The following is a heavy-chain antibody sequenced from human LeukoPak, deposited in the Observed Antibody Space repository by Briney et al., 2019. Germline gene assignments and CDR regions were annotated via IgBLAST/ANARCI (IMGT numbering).Heavy chain of an antibody. D-gene: IGHD6-19*01. CDR3: ARDPGGYSSGWFDY. V-gene: IGHV3-53*01. CDR2: IYSGGST. J-gene: IGHJ4*02. Sequence: GGSLRLSCAASGFTVSSNYMSWVRQAPGKGLEWVSVIYSGGSTYYADSVKGRFTISRDNSKNTLYLQMNSLRAEGTAVYYCARDPGGYSSGWFDYWGQGTLVTVSS. CDR1: GFTVSSNY.